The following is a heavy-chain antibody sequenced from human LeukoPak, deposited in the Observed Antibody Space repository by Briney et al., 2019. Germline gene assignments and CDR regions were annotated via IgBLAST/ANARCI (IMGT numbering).Heavy chain of an antibody. CDR3: VRQSAATGTHWFDP. J-gene: IGHJ5*02. V-gene: IGHV4-59*08. CDR1: GGSISNYY. D-gene: IGHD6-13*01. CDR2: IYYSGST. Sequence: PSETLSLTCSVSGGSISNYYWSWIRQPPGKGLEWIGYIYYSGSTNYNASLKSRVTISVDMSKNQFSLKLRSVTAADTAVYYCVRQSAATGTHWFDPWGLGTLVTVSS.